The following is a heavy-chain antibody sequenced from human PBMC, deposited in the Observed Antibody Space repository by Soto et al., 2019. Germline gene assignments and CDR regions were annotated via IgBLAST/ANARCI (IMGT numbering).Heavy chain of an antibody. V-gene: IGHV5-51*01. CDR3: ARTSAAGKYYYGMDV. CDR1: GYSFTSYW. D-gene: IGHD6-13*01. CDR2: IYPGDSDT. Sequence: VQLVQSGAEVKKPGESLKISCKGSGYSFTSYWIGWVCQMPGKGLEWMGIIYPGDSDTRYSPSFQGQVTISADKSISTAYLQWSSLKASDTAMYYCARTSAAGKYYYGMDVWGQGTTVTVSS. J-gene: IGHJ6*02.